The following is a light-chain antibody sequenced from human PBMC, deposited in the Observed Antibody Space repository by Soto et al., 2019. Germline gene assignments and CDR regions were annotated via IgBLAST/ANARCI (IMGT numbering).Light chain of an antibody. J-gene: IGKJ4*01. CDR3: QQYNNWPLT. CDR2: GAS. Sequence: IVMTQSPATLSVSPGERATLSCRASQSVSSNLAWYQQKPGQAPRLLIYGASTRATGIPARFSGSGSGTEFTLTISSLQSEDFAVYYCQQYNNWPLTFAGGTKVAI. V-gene: IGKV3-15*01. CDR1: QSVSSN.